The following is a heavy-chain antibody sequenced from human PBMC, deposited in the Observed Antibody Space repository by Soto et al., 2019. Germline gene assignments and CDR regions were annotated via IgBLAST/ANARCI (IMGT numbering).Heavy chain of an antibody. Sequence: QVQLVQSGAEVKKPGSSVKVSCKASGGTFSSYTISWVRQAPGQGLEWMGRIIPILGIANYAQKFRGRGTXXADKSTSTAYMELSSLRSEDTAVYYCARDLGENDYWGQGTLVTVSS. D-gene: IGHD2-21*01. CDR3: ARDLGENDY. V-gene: IGHV1-69*08. CDR2: IIPILGIA. CDR1: GGTFSSYT. J-gene: IGHJ4*02.